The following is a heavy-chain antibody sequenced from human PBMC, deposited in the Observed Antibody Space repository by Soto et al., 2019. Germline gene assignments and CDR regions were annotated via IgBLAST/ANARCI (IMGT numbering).Heavy chain of an antibody. D-gene: IGHD1-1*01. J-gene: IGHJ4*02. CDR1: GYTFTSYD. CDR3: ARASKRRRWNDVVPYYFDY. CDR2: MNPNSGNT. Sequence: GASVKVSCKASGYTFTSYDINWVRQATGQGLEWMGWMNPNSGNTGYAQKFQGRVTMTRNTSISKAYMELSSLRSEDTAVYYCARASKRRRWNDVVPYYFDYWGQGTLVTVSS. V-gene: IGHV1-8*01.